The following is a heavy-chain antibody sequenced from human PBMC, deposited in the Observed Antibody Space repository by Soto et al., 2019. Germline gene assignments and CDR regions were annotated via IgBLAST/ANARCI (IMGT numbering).Heavy chain of an antibody. Sequence: EVQLLESGGGLVQPGGSLRLSCAASGFTFSSYAMSWVRQAPGKGLEWVSAISGSGGSTYYADSVKGRFTISRDNSKNTLYLQMNSLRAEDTDVYYCAKRGDFWSGYSTVFDYWGQGTLVTVSS. CDR2: ISGSGGST. V-gene: IGHV3-23*01. CDR3: AKRGDFWSGYSTVFDY. CDR1: GFTFSSYA. D-gene: IGHD3-3*01. J-gene: IGHJ4*02.